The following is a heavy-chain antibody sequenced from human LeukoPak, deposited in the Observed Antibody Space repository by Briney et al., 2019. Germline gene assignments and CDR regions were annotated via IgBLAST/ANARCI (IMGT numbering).Heavy chain of an antibody. CDR1: GLTFSSYW. D-gene: IGHD4-17*01. Sequence: GGSLRLSCAASGLTFSSYWMSWVRQAPGKGLEWVSYISSSGSTIYYADSVKGRFTISRDNAKNSLYLQMNSLRAEDTAVYYCARFFNGDYVAHDAFDIWGQGTMVTVSS. CDR3: ARFFNGDYVAHDAFDI. V-gene: IGHV3-48*04. J-gene: IGHJ3*02. CDR2: ISSSGSTI.